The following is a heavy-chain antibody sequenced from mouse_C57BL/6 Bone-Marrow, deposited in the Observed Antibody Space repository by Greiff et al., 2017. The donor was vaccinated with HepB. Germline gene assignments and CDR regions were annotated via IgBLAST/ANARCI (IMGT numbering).Heavy chain of an antibody. V-gene: IGHV1-26*01. CDR1: GYTFTDYY. J-gene: IGHJ2*01. D-gene: IGHD4-1*01. CDR2: INPNNGGT. CDR3: ARDWPYYFDY. Sequence: VQLQQSGPELVKPGASVKISCKASGYTFTDYYMNWVKQSHGKSLEWIGDINPNNGGTSYNQKFKGKATLTVDKSSSTAYMELRSLTSEDSAVYYCARDWPYYFDYWGQGTTLTVSS.